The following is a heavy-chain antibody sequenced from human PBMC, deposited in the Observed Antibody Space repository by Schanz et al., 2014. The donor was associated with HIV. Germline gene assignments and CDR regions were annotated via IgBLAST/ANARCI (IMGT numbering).Heavy chain of an antibody. CDR1: GFTVSSSH. V-gene: IGHV3-11*01. J-gene: IGHJ4*02. CDR3: AKPVLRYPIGGGFDS. D-gene: IGHD3-9*01. CDR2: IGSGGGRT. Sequence: QVQLVESGGGVVQPGRSLRLSCAASGFTVSSSHMSWVRQAPGKGLEWVSLIGSGGGRTYYADSVKGRFTISRDNAKNSLYLQMNSLRAEDTALYYCAKPVLRYPIGGGFDSWGQGTLVTVSS.